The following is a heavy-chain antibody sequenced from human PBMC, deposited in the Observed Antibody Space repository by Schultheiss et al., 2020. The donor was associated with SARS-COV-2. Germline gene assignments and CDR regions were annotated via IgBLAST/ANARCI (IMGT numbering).Heavy chain of an antibody. CDR3: ARGQYSSNWYGSRPFDP. J-gene: IGHJ5*02. CDR2: IYHSGST. CDR1: GDPISSSSYY. D-gene: IGHD6-13*01. Sequence: SETLSLTCTVSGDPISSSSYYWGWIRQPPGKGLEWIGSIYHSGSTNYNPSLKSRVTISVDTSKNQFSLKLSSVTAADTAVYYCARGQYSSNWYGSRPFDPWGQGTLVTVSS. V-gene: IGHV4-39*07.